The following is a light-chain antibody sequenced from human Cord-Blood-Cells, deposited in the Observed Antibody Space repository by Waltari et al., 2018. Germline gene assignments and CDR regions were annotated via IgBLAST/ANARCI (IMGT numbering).Light chain of an antibody. V-gene: IGLV2-8*01. CDR2: EVS. CDR1: SSDDCGYNY. J-gene: IGLJ3*02. CDR3: SSYAGSNNLV. Sequence: QSALTQPPSASGSPGQSVTISCTGTSSDDCGYNYVSWYQQHPGKAPKLMIYEVSKRPSGVPDRFSGSNSCNTASLTVSGLQAEDEADYYCSSYAGSNNLVFGGGTKLTVL.